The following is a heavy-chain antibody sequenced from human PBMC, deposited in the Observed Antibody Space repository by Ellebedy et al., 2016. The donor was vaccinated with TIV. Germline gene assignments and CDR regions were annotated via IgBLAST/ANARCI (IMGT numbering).Heavy chain of an antibody. CDR1: GFTFTSSS. V-gene: IGHV1-58*01. Sequence: AASVKVSCKASGFTFTSSSVQWVRQARGQRLEWIGWIVVGGGNTNYAQKFKERVTITRDMSTSTAYMELSSLRSEDTAVYYCAAGFTIAVAGSIWGQGTMVTVSS. J-gene: IGHJ3*02. CDR3: AAGFTIAVAGSI. D-gene: IGHD6-19*01. CDR2: IVVGGGNT.